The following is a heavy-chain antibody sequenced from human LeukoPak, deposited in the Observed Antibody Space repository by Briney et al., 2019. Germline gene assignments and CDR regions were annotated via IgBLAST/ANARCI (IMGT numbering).Heavy chain of an antibody. V-gene: IGHV3-21*01. CDR2: ISSSSSYI. Sequence: PGGSLRLSCAASGFTFSSYSMNWVRQAPGKGLEWVSSISSSSSYIYYADSVKGRFTISRDNAKNSLYLQMNSLRAEDTAVYYCARVSDYGDSRPVLWGRGTLFTVSS. J-gene: IGHJ2*01. D-gene: IGHD4-17*01. CDR3: ARVSDYGDSRPVL. CDR1: GFTFSSYS.